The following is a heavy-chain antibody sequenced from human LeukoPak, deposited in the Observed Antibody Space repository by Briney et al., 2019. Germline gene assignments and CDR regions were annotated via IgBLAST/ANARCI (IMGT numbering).Heavy chain of an antibody. V-gene: IGHV3-11*04. J-gene: IGHJ4*02. CDR1: GFTFSDYY. D-gene: IGHD6-19*01. Sequence: PGGSLRLSRAASGFTFSDYYMSWIRQAPGKGLEWVSYIRSSGSTIYYADSVKGRFTISRDNAKNSLYLQMNSLRAEDTAVYYCARYLYSSGWYFDYWGQGTLVTVSS. CDR2: IRSSGSTI. CDR3: ARYLYSSGWYFDY.